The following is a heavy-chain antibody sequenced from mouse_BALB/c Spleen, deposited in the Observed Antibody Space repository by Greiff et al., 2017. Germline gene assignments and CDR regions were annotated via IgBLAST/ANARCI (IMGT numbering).Heavy chain of an antibody. CDR2: IYPGGGYT. D-gene: IGHD3-3*01. J-gene: IGHJ3*01. V-gene: IGHV1-63*02. CDR1: GYTFTNYW. Sequence: VQLQESGAELVRPGTSVKISCKASGYTFTNYWLGWVKQRPGHGLEWIGDIYPGGGYTNYNEKFKGKATLTADTSSSTAYMQLSSLTSEDSAVYFCAREGIQTWFAYWGQGTLVTVSA. CDR3: AREGIQTWFAY.